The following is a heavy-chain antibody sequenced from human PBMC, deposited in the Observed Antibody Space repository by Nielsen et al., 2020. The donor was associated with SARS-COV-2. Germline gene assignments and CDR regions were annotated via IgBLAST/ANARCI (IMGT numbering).Heavy chain of an antibody. CDR3: TPSPWSKSSYLDH. V-gene: IGHV3-21*01. Sequence: GGSLRLSCAASGFTFSSYSMNWVRQAPGKGLEWVSSISSSSSYIYYADSVKGRFTISRDNAKNSLYLQMNSLRAEDTAVYYCTPSPWSKSSYLDHWGQGILVTVSS. CDR1: GFTFSSYS. D-gene: IGHD3-3*01. J-gene: IGHJ4*02. CDR2: ISSSSSYI.